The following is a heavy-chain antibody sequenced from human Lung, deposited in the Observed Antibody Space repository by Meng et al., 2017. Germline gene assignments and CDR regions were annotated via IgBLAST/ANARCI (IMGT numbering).Heavy chain of an antibody. D-gene: IGHD6-6*01. Sequence: EVQLLVSGGGLVQPGGFLILPCAASGFTLSGYAMAWVRQAPGKGLEWVSSVSGSDDIAYYGDSVKGRVTISRDNSKNTLYLQMNSLRAEDTAVYFCAKDLGASSSYYFDYWGQGTLVTVSS. V-gene: IGHV3-23*01. CDR1: GFTLSGYA. CDR3: AKDLGASSSYYFDY. CDR2: VSGSDDIA. J-gene: IGHJ4*02.